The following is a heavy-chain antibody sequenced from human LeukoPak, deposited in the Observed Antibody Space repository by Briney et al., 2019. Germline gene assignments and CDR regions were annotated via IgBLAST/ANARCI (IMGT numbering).Heavy chain of an antibody. CDR2: ISDGSNTK. CDR1: GFNFNIFE. J-gene: IGHJ4*02. D-gene: IGHD3-16*01. Sequence: GGSLRLSCAASGFNFNIFEMNWVRQAPGKGLEWVSYISDGSNTKYYADSVRGGFTISRDNAKNSLYLQMNSLRADDTAVCYCVGGGLPYFDYWGQGTLVTVSS. V-gene: IGHV3-48*03. CDR3: VGGGLPYFDY.